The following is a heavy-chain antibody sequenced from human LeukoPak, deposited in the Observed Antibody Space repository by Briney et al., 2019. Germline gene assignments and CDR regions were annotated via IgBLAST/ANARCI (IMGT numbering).Heavy chain of an antibody. CDR3: AKEVMYDFWSGYPPHLDY. Sequence: GGSLRLSCAASGFTFSSYGMHWVRQAPGKGLEWVAFIRYDGSNKYYADSVKGRFTISRDNSKNTLYLQMNSLRAEDTAVYYCAKEVMYDFWSGYPPHLDYWGQGTLVTVSS. V-gene: IGHV3-30*02. J-gene: IGHJ4*02. CDR2: IRYDGSNK. CDR1: GFTFSSYG. D-gene: IGHD3-3*01.